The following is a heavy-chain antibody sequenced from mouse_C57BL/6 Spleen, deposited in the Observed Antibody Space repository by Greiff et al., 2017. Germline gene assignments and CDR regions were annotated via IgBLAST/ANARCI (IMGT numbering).Heavy chain of an antibody. V-gene: IGHV1-64*01. J-gene: IGHJ4*01. CDR1: GYTFTSYW. CDR2: IHPNSGST. CDR3: ARGAQAASDAMDY. D-gene: IGHD3-2*02. Sequence: QVQLLQSGAELVKPGASVKLSCKASGYTFTSYWMHWVKQRPGQGLEWIGMIHPNSGSTNYNEKFKSKATLTVDKSSSTAYMQLSSLTSEDSAVYYCARGAQAASDAMDYWGQGTSVTVSS.